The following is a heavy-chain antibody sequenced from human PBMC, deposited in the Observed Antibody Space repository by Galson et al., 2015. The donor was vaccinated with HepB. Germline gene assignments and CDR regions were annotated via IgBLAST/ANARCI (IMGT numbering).Heavy chain of an antibody. J-gene: IGHJ6*02. V-gene: IGHV3-66*01. CDR1: GFTVSSNY. CDR2: IYSGGST. D-gene: IGHD3-22*01. CDR3: ARDRDYYDSSDYHYYYYGMDV. Sequence: SLRLSCAASGFTVSSNYMSWVRQAPGKGLEWVSVIYSGGSTYYADSVKGRFTISGDNSKNTLYLQMNSLRAEDTAVYYCARDRDYYDSSDYHYYYYGMDVWGQGTTVTVSS.